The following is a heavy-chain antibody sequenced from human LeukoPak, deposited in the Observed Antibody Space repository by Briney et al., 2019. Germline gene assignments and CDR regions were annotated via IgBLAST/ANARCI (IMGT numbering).Heavy chain of an antibody. V-gene: IGHV3-9*01. J-gene: IGHJ3*02. CDR2: ISWNSGSI. CDR1: GFTFDDYA. Sequence: GGSLRLSCAASGFTFDDYAMHWVRQAPGKGLGWVSGISWNSGSIGYADSVKGRFTISRDNAKNSLYLQMNSLRAEDTALYYCAKDRYGGLRAFDIWGQGTMVTVSS. CDR3: AKDRYGGLRAFDI. D-gene: IGHD3-16*01.